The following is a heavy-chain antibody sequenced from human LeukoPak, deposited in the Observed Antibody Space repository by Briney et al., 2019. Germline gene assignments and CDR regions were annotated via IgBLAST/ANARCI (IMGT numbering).Heavy chain of an antibody. J-gene: IGHJ5*02. CDR1: GYTFTSYG. CDR3: ARGYRRKVRGVIINWFDP. V-gene: IGHV1-18*01. Sequence: ASVKVSCKASGYTFTSYGISWVRQAPGQGLEWMGWISAYNGNTNYAQKFQGRVTMTRDTSISTAYMELSRLRSDDTAMYYCARGYRRKVRGVIINWFDPWGQGTLVTVSS. CDR2: ISAYNGNT. D-gene: IGHD3-10*01.